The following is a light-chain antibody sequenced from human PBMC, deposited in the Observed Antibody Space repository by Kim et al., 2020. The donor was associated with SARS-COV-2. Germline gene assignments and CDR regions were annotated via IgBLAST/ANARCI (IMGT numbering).Light chain of an antibody. Sequence: VTPGRTARITWPRKKLGDKYACWYQQKPGQSPVLFIYQDSKRPSGIPERFSGSNSGNTATLTISGTQAMDEADYYCQAWDSSSYVFGTGTKVTVL. V-gene: IGLV3-1*01. CDR3: QAWDSSSYV. CDR2: QDS. CDR1: KLGDKY. J-gene: IGLJ1*01.